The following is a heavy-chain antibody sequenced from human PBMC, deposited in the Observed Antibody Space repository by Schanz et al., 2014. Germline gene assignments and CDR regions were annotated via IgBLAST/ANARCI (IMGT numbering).Heavy chain of an antibody. D-gene: IGHD6-25*01. J-gene: IGHJ4*02. CDR3: AKVRYSSGWRGDYFDE. CDR1: GFTFSSYA. Sequence: EVQLLESGGGLVQPGGSLRLSCAASGFTFSSYAMSWVRQAPGKGLEWVSAISGSGGSTYYADSVKGRFTISSDNSKSTLYLQMKSLRAEDTAVYYCAKVRYSSGWRGDYFDEWGQGTLVTVAS. V-gene: IGHV3-23*01. CDR2: ISGSGGST.